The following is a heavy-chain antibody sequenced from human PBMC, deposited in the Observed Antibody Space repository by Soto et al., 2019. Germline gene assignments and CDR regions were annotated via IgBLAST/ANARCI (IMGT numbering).Heavy chain of an antibody. CDR2: ISASNGNK. CDR1: GYTFTTYG. Sequence: ASVKVSCKASGYTFTTYGISWVRQAPGQGLEWMGWISASNGNKNYGQKLQGRVTMTTDTSTSTAYMELRSLTSDDTAVYYCARCPYYDFWSGYYRFLISNEDFDYWGQGTLVTVSS. J-gene: IGHJ4*02. D-gene: IGHD3-3*01. V-gene: IGHV1-18*01. CDR3: ARCPYYDFWSGYYRFLISNEDFDY.